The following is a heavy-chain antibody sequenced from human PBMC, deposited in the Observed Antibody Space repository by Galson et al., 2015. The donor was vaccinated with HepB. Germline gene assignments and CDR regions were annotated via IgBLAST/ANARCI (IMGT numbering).Heavy chain of an antibody. CDR1: GFTFSSYG. CDR2: ISYDGSNK. D-gene: IGHD3-16*01. J-gene: IGHJ6*03. CDR3: AKDQGGYYYYYMDV. Sequence: SLRLSCEASGFTFSSYGMHWVRQAPGKGLEWVAVISYDGSNKYYADSVKGRFTISRDNSKNTLYLQMNSLRAEDTAVYYCAKDQGGYYYYYMDVWGKGTTVTVSS. V-gene: IGHV3-30*18.